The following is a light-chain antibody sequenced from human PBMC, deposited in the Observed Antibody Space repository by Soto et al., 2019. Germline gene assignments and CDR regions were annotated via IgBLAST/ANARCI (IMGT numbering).Light chain of an antibody. CDR3: QQYNNWPPWT. CDR1: QSVSSN. Sequence: EIVMTQSPATLSVSPGERATLSCRASQSVSSNLAWYQQKPGQAPRLLIYGASTRATGITVRFSGSGSGTEVTLTISSLQSEDFEVYYCQQYNNWPPWTFGQGTKVEIK. CDR2: GAS. J-gene: IGKJ1*01. V-gene: IGKV3-15*01.